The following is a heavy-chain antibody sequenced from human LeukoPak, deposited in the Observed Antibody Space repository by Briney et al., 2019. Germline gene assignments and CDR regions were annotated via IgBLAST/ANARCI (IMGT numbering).Heavy chain of an antibody. CDR2: ISYDGSNK. CDR1: GFTFSIYA. D-gene: IGHD2-2*01. Sequence: GGSLRLSCAASGFTFSIYAIHWVRQAPGKGLESVAVISYDGSNKYYADSVRGRFTISRDNSKNTLYLQMNSLRAEDTAVYYCARDHCSSTSCYPNAAIDYWGQGTLVTVSS. J-gene: IGHJ4*02. V-gene: IGHV3-30-3*01. CDR3: ARDHCSSTSCYPNAAIDY.